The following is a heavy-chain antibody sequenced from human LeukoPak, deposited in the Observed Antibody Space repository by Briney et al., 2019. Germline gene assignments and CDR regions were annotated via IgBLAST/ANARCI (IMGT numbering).Heavy chain of an antibody. D-gene: IGHD7-27*01. CDR2: IPGGGGST. J-gene: IGHJ4*02. CDR1: GFTFSSYA. Sequence: GGSLRLSCAASGFTFSSYAMNWVREAPGKGLEWVSAIPGGGGSTYYADSVKGRFTISRDNSKNTLYLQMNSLRDEDTAVYYCAKDHPDWGSSFQYWGQGTLVTVSS. CDR3: AKDHPDWGSSFQY. V-gene: IGHV3-23*01.